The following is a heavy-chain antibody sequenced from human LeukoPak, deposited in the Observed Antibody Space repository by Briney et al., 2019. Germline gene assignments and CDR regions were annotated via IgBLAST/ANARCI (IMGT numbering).Heavy chain of an antibody. V-gene: IGHV1-18*01. CDR2: ISAYNGNT. D-gene: IGHD4-17*01. CDR1: GYTFTSYF. J-gene: IGHJ4*02. CDR3: ARDQRDDYGDHAFEY. Sequence: ASVKVSCKASGYTFTSYFISWVRQAPGQGLEWMGWISAYNGNTNYAQKFKGRVTMTTDTSTSTAYMELRSLRSVDTAVYYCARDQRDDYGDHAFEYWGQGTLVTVSS.